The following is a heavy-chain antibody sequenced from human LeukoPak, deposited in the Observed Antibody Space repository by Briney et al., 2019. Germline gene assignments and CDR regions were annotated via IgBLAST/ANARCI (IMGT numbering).Heavy chain of an antibody. V-gene: IGHV3-23*01. CDR3: AKGRTYYDFWSGPAETHLFDY. D-gene: IGHD3-3*01. Sequence: GGSLRLSCAASGFTFSSYAMSWVRQAPGKGLEWVSAISGSGGSTYYADSVKGRFTISRDNSKNTLYLQMNSLRAEDTAVYYCAKGRTYYDFWSGPAETHLFDYWGQGTLVTVSS. CDR1: GFTFSSYA. CDR2: ISGSGGST. J-gene: IGHJ4*02.